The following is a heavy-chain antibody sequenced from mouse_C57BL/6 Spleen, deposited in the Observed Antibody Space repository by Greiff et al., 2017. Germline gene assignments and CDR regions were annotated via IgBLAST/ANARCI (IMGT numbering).Heavy chain of an antibody. V-gene: IGHV5-9*01. CDR2: ISGGGGNT. CDR1: GFTFSSYT. CDR3: AKAYSNYFAY. J-gene: IGHJ3*01. D-gene: IGHD2-5*01. Sequence: DVQLVESGGGLVKPGGSLKLSCAASGFTFSSYTMSWVRQTPEKRLEWVATISGGGGNTYYPDSVKGRFTISRDNAKNTLYLQMSSLRSEDTALYYCAKAYSNYFAYWGQGTLVTVSA.